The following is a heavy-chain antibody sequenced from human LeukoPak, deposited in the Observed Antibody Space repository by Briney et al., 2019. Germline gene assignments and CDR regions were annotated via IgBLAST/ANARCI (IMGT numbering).Heavy chain of an antibody. D-gene: IGHD2/OR15-2a*01. CDR3: TSVSADLVEY. J-gene: IGHJ4*02. CDR2: IRNKGRGGTT. CDR1: GFDFSEHY. Sequence: PGGSLRLSCAASGFDFSEHYMDWFRQAPGKGLEWIGRIRNKGRGGTTEYAASVKGRFTISRDDSKNSLFLQMSGLKTEDTAAYYCTSVSADLVEYWGQGTLVTLFS. V-gene: IGHV3-72*01.